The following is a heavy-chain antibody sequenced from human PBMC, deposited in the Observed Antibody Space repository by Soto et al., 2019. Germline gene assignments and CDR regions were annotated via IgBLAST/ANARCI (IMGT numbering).Heavy chain of an antibody. D-gene: IGHD3-10*01. CDR2: IYYSGST. CDR1: GGSISSGGYY. J-gene: IGHJ6*02. V-gene: IGHV4-31*03. CDR3: ARAPYYYPGLVGAYYYYYGMDV. Sequence: QVQLQESGPGLVKPSQTLSLTCTVSGGSISSGGYYWSWIRQHPGKGLEWIGYIYYSGSTYYNPSLKSRFTISVDTSKNQFSLKLSSVTAADTAVYYCARAPYYYPGLVGAYYYYYGMDVWGQGTTVTVSS.